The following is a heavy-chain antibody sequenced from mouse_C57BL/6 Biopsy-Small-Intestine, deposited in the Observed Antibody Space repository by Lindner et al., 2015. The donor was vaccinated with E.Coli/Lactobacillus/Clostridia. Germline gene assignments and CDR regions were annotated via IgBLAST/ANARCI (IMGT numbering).Heavy chain of an antibody. Sequence: SVKVSCKASGYPFASYDINWVRQATGQGLEWMGWMNPNSGNTGYAQKFQGRVTMTRDTSINTAYMELSSLTSEDTAVYYCARPHYNSSWPFDLYYFYVLDVWGQGTTVTVSA. J-gene: IGHJ1*01. CDR1: GYPFASYD. V-gene: IGHV1S55*01. CDR3: ARPHYNSSWPFDLYYFYVLDV. D-gene: IGHD6-1*01. CDR2: MNPNSGNT.